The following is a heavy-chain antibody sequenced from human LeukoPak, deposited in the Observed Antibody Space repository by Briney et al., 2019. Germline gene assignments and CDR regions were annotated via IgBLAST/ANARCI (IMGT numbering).Heavy chain of an antibody. V-gene: IGHV3-30*02. CDR2: IRYEGSNK. CDR3: AKAFRGDGDDAFDI. Sequence: PGGSLRLSCAASGFTFSSYGMHWVRQAPGKGLEWVAFIRYEGSNKYYADSVKGRFTISRDNSKNTLYLQMNSLRAEDTAVYYCAKAFRGDGDDAFDIWGQGTMVTVSS. J-gene: IGHJ3*02. D-gene: IGHD5-24*01. CDR1: GFTFSSYG.